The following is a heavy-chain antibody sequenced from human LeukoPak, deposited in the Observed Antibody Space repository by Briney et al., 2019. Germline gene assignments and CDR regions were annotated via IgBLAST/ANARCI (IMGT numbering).Heavy chain of an antibody. CDR1: GGSISSGDYY. D-gene: IGHD3-3*01. V-gene: IGHV4-30-4*08. Sequence: SQTLSLTCTVSGGSISSGDYYWRWLRQPPGKGLEWIGYIYYSGSTYYNPSLKSRVTISVDTSKNQFSLKLSSVTAADTAVYYCARWYYDFWSGYSRVDYWGQGTLVTVSS. CDR2: IYYSGST. J-gene: IGHJ4*02. CDR3: ARWYYDFWSGYSRVDY.